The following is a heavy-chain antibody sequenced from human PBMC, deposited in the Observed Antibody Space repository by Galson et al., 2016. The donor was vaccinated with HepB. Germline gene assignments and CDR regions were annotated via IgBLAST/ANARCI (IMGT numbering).Heavy chain of an antibody. CDR3: ARADAAIGVMPLLY. J-gene: IGHJ1*01. CDR1: GFTFDDFG. Sequence: SLRLSCAASGFTFDDFGMSWVRQAPGKGLEWVSGINWSGEITRYADSVKGRFTLSRDNSKNTLYLQVNGPIAEDTSEYYCARADAAIGVMPLLYWGQGTLLTVSS. D-gene: IGHD3-16*01. V-gene: IGHV3-20*04. CDR2: INWSGEIT.